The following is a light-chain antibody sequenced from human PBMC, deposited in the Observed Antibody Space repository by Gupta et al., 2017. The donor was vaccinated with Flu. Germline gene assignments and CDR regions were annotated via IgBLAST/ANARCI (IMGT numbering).Light chain of an antibody. CDR3: MQGTHWKT. CDR2: RVS. Sequence: PVTLGQPASISCRSSQSLVHTNGNTYLTWFQQRPGHSPRRLIYRVSNRDYGVPDRFSGSGSGTDFTLKISRVEAEDVGVYYCMQGTHWKTFGQGTKVEIK. V-gene: IGKV2-30*02. J-gene: IGKJ1*01. CDR1: QSLVHTNGNTY.